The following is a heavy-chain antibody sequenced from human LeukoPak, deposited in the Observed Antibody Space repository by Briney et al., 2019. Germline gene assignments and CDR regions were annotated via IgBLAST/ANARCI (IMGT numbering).Heavy chain of an antibody. CDR2: INSDGSST. Sequence: GGSLRLSCAASGFTFSSYWMHWVRQAPGKGLVWVSRINSDGSSTSYVDSVKGRFTISRDNAKNTLYLQMNSLRAEDTAVYYCAREVEMATIDKHSRAFDIWGQGTMVTVSS. D-gene: IGHD5-24*01. CDR1: GFTFSSYW. V-gene: IGHV3-74*01. CDR3: AREVEMATIDKHSRAFDI. J-gene: IGHJ3*02.